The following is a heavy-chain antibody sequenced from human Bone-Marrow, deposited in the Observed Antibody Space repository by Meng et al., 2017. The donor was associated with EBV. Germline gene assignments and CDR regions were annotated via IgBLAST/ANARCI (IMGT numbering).Heavy chain of an antibody. V-gene: IGHV3-23*04. CDR3: AKDRITMIRGVFVY. D-gene: IGHD3-10*01. J-gene: IGHJ4*02. CDR2: ISGSGGST. Sequence: VQLVEVGGGLGQPGGSLGRPWSASGFTFSNYAMSWVRQAPGKGLEWVSGISGSGGSTNYADSVKGRFTISRDNSKNTLYLQMNSLRAEDTAVYYCAKDRITMIRGVFVYWGQGTLVTVSS. CDR1: GFTFSNYA.